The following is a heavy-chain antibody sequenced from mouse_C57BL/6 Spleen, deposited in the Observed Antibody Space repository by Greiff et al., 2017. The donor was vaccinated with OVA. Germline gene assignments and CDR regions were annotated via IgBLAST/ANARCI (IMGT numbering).Heavy chain of an antibody. J-gene: IGHJ2*01. CDR1: GYTFPSYG. D-gene: IGHD1-1*01. CDR3: ARGNDYYGSSYLFDY. V-gene: IGHV1-81*01. Sequence: QVQLQQSGAELARPGASVKLSRKASGYTFPSYGLSWVKQRTGQGLEWIGEIYPRSGNTYYNEKFKGKATLTADKSSTTAYMELRSLTSSDSAVYFCARGNDYYGSSYLFDYWGQGTTLTVSS. CDR2: IYPRSGNT.